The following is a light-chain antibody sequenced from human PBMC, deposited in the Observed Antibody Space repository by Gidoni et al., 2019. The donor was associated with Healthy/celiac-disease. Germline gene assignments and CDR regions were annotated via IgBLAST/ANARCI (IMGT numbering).Light chain of an antibody. J-gene: IGKJ2*01. CDR2: AAS. Sequence: DSQMTQSPASRSASVGDRVTITCRASQSISSYLNWYQQKQGKAPKLLIYAASSLQSGVPSRFSGSGSGTDFTLTIRSLQPEDFATYYCQQSYSTPPTFXXXTKLEIK. V-gene: IGKV1-39*01. CDR3: QQSYSTPPT. CDR1: QSISSY.